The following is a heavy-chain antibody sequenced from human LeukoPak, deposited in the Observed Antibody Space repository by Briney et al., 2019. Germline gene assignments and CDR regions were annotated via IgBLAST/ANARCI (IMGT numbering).Heavy chain of an antibody. CDR1: GFTFSDYY. J-gene: IGHJ3*02. CDR2: ISSSSSYT. Sequence: GGSLRLSCAASGFTFSDYYTSWIRQAPGKGLEWVSYISSSSSYTNYADSVKGRFTISRDNAKNSLYLQMNSLRAEDTAVYYCARHDLMITFGGVTPLDAFDIWGQGTMVTVSS. CDR3: ARHDLMITFGGVTPLDAFDI. D-gene: IGHD3-16*01. V-gene: IGHV3-11*06.